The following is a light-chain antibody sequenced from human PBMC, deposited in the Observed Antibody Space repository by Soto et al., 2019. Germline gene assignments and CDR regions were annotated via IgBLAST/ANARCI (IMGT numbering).Light chain of an antibody. V-gene: IGKV3D-20*02. J-gene: IGKJ5*01. Sequence: EIVFAQSPGTLCLPPGEKATPSWRARQSVSNNYLAWYQQKPGQAPRLLIYGASNRATGIPDRFSGSGSGTDFTLTISSLQSEDLAVYYCQQSSNWPPITCGQGKRREIK. CDR3: QQSSNWPPIT. CDR2: GAS. CDR1: QSVSNNY.